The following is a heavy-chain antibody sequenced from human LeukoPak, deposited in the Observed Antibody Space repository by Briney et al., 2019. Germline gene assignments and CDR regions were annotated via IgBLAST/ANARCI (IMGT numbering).Heavy chain of an antibody. Sequence: PGGPLRLSCAASGFTFSTYSMNWVRQAPGKGLEWVSSISSSSSYIYYADSVKGRFTISRDNAKNSLYLQMNSLRAEDTAVYYCARDIPGYYDSSGYYSDPGTDYWGQGTLVTVSS. CDR1: GFTFSTYS. V-gene: IGHV3-21*01. D-gene: IGHD3-22*01. CDR3: ARDIPGYYDSSGYYSDPGTDY. CDR2: ISSSSSYI. J-gene: IGHJ4*02.